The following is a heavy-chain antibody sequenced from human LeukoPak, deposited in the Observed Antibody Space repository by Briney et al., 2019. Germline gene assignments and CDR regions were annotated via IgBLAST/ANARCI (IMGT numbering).Heavy chain of an antibody. CDR2: ISGSGGST. J-gene: IGHJ4*02. CDR1: GFTFSSYP. V-gene: IGHV3-23*01. Sequence: GGSLSFTCAASGFTFSSYPMSWVRQAPGKGLEGISAISGSGGSTYYADSVKGRFTISRDNSKGTVWLQMNSLRAEDTAIYYCAKSDCGSGGCKLYDYWAQATQVTVSS. D-gene: IGHD2-15*01. CDR3: AKSDCGSGGCKLYDY.